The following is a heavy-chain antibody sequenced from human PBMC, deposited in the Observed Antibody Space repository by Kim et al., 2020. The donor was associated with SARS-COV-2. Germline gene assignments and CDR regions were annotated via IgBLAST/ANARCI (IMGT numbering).Heavy chain of an antibody. Sequence: SETLSLTCAVYGGSFSGYYWSWVRQPPGKGLEWIGEINHSGSTNYNPSLKRRVTISVDTSNNQFSLKLSSVTAADTAVYYCARGRIGYCSGGSCYSHYFDYWGQGTLVTVSS. D-gene: IGHD2-15*01. CDR3: ARGRIGYCSGGSCYSHYFDY. CDR2: INHSGST. CDR1: GGSFSGYY. J-gene: IGHJ4*02. V-gene: IGHV4-34*01.